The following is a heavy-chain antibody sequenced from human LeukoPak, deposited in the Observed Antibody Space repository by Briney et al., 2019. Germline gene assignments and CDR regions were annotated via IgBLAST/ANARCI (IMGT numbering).Heavy chain of an antibody. J-gene: IGHJ6*03. CDR2: IRSSSRTI. CDR1: GFTFSSYS. Sequence: PGGSLRLSCAASGFTFSSYSMNWVRQAPGKGLEWVSYIRSSSRTIYYADSVKGRFTISRDGAKNSLFLQMNSLRAEDTATYYCARGEFGDYYYFYMDVWGKGTTVTVSS. V-gene: IGHV3-48*04. D-gene: IGHD2/OR15-2a*01. CDR3: ARGEFGDYYYFYMDV.